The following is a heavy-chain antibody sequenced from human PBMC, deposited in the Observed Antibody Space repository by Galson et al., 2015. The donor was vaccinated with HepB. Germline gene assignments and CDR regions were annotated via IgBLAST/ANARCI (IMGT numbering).Heavy chain of an antibody. CDR2: ISSSSSTI. D-gene: IGHD2-21*02. Sequence: SLRLSCAASGFTFSSYSMNWVRQAPGKGLEWVSYISSSSSTIYYADSVKGRFTISRDNAKNSLYLQMNSLRDEDTAVYYCASDHVVVTADDAFDIWGQGTMVTVSS. CDR1: GFTFSSYS. V-gene: IGHV3-48*02. CDR3: ASDHVVVTADDAFDI. J-gene: IGHJ3*02.